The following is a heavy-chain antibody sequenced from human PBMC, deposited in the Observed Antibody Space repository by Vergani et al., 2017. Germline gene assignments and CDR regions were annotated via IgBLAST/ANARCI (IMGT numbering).Heavy chain of an antibody. V-gene: IGHV3-NL1*01. J-gene: IGHJ4*02. CDR1: GFTFSSYG. CDR2: IYSGGST. CDR3: ARDPIHDY. Sequence: QVQLVESGGGVVQPGRSLRLSCAASGFTFSSYGIHWVRQAPGKGLEWVAVIYSGGSTYYADSVKGRFTISRDNSKNTLYLQMNSLRAEDTAVYYCARDPIHDYWGQGTLVTVSS.